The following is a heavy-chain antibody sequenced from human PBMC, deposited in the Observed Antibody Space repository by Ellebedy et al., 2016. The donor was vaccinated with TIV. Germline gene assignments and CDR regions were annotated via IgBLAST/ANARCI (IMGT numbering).Heavy chain of an antibody. D-gene: IGHD1-26*01. J-gene: IGHJ4*02. V-gene: IGHV1-46*01. Sequence: AASVKVSCKASGYTFTSDLIHWVRQAPGQGLEWMGIINPSGGGTGYAQKFQGRVTMTRDTSASTVYMELSSLRSEDTAVYYCAREGGVYYLDYWGQGTLVTVSS. CDR2: INPSGGGT. CDR3: AREGGVYYLDY. CDR1: GYTFTSDL.